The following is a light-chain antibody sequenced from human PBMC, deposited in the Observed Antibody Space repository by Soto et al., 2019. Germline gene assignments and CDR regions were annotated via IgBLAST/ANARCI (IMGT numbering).Light chain of an antibody. V-gene: IGKV3-20*01. CDR3: HQYGYSPNT. J-gene: IGKJ2*01. Sequence: EIVLTQSPGTLSLSPGEGATLSCRASRSVSSRYLAWYQQKPGQAPRLLIYGASSRATGIPDRFSGSGSGTDFTLTISRLEPEDFAVYHCHQYGYSPNTFAQGTKLDIK. CDR1: RSVSSRY. CDR2: GAS.